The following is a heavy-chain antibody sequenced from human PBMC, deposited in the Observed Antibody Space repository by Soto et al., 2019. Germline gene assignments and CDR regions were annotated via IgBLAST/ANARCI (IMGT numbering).Heavy chain of an antibody. J-gene: IGHJ6*02. CDR2: IYSIGST. Sequence: QLQLQESGPGLVKPSETLSLTCTVSGGSISISSYWGWIRQPPGKGLEWIGSIYSIGSTYYNPSLRSRVTIPVDTSKNQSSLKLSSVTAADTAVYYCRRSSRYSTDVWGQGTTVTVSS. CDR3: RRSSRYSTDV. V-gene: IGHV4-39*01. D-gene: IGHD6-13*01. CDR1: GGSISISSY.